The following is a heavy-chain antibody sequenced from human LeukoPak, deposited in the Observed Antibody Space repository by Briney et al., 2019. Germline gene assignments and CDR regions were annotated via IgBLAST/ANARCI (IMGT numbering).Heavy chain of an antibody. CDR3: AKANGRRVYYYYGMDV. Sequence: RSLRLSCAASGFTFDDYAMHWVRQAPGKGLEWVAGISWNSGSIGYADSVRGRFTISRDNAKNSLYLQMNSLRAEDTALYYCAKANGRRVYYYYGMDVWGQGTTVTVSS. V-gene: IGHV3-9*01. D-gene: IGHD2-8*01. CDR2: ISWNSGSI. J-gene: IGHJ6*02. CDR1: GFTFDDYA.